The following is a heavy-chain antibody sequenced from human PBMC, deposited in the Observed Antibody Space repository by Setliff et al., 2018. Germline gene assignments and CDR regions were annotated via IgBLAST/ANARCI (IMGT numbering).Heavy chain of an antibody. D-gene: IGHD3-10*01. Sequence: ASDTLSLTCTVSGGSINSYYWNWIRQPPGKGLEWIGEINHSGSTNYNPSLKSRVTISVDTSKNQFSLKLSSVTAADTAVYYCARGEMVRGVIITPYYYYGMDVWGQGTTVTVSS. CDR2: INHSGST. CDR1: GGSINSYY. J-gene: IGHJ6*02. V-gene: IGHV4-34*01. CDR3: ARGEMVRGVIITPYYYYGMDV.